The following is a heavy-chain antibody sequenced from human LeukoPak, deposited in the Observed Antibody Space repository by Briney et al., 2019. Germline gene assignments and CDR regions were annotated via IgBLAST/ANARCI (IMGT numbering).Heavy chain of an antibody. CDR2: IYYSGST. V-gene: IGHV4-31*03. CDR3: ARELLTGNFDY. J-gene: IGHJ4*02. D-gene: IGHD7-27*01. CDR1: GGSISSGGYY. Sequence: SQTLSLTCTVSGGSISSGGYYWSWIRQHPGKGLEWVGYIYYSGSTYYNPSLKSRVTISVDSSKNQFSLKLSSVTAADTAVYYCARELLTGNFDYWGQGTLVTVSS.